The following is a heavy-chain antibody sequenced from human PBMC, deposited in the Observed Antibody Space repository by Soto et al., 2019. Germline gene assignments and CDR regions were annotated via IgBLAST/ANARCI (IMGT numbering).Heavy chain of an antibody. CDR2: IIPIFGTA. D-gene: IGHD2-15*01. V-gene: IGHV1-69*01. CDR1: GGTFSSYA. Sequence: QVQLVQSGAEVKKPGSSVKVSCKASGGTFSSYAISWVRQAPGQGLEWMGGIIPIFGTANYAQTFQGRATITADESTSTAYMELSSLRSEDTAVYYCARDRYCSGGSCYSDYFDYWGQGTLVTVSS. J-gene: IGHJ4*02. CDR3: ARDRYCSGGSCYSDYFDY.